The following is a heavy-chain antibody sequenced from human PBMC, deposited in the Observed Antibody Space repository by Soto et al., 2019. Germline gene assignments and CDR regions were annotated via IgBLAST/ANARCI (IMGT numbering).Heavy chain of an antibody. J-gene: IGHJ4*02. V-gene: IGHV4-34*01. Sequence: PSETLSLTCAVYGGSFSGYYWSWIRQPPGKGLEWIGEINHSGSTNYNPSLKSRVTISVDTSKNQFSLKLSSVTAADTAVYYCARVEQQLTTAPYFDYWGQGTLVTVSS. D-gene: IGHD6-13*01. CDR2: INHSGST. CDR1: GGSFSGYY. CDR3: ARVEQQLTTAPYFDY.